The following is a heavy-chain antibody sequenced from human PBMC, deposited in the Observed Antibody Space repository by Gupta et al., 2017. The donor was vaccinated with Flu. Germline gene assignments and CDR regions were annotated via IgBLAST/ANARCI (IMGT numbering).Heavy chain of an antibody. V-gene: IGHV3-15*01. CDR2: IKSQFDGGST. J-gene: IGHJ6*03. D-gene: IGHD6-13*01. CDR1: GFPFINAW. Sequence: EVPLVESGGGLVKPGGSLRLYCAASGFPFINAWMTWVRQAPGKGLEWVGRIKSQFDGGSTDYASPVKDRFTISRDDSKNTIYLQMNGLKTEDTALYYCARIAAAGTGNYMDVWGKGTTVTVSS. CDR3: ARIAAAGTGNYMDV.